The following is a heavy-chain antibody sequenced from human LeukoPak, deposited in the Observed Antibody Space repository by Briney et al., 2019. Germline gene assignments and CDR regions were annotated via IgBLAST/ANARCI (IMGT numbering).Heavy chain of an antibody. D-gene: IGHD1-20*01. Sequence: PSETLSLTCTVSGGSISSGSYYWSWIRQPPGKGLEWIGYVYYSGSTNYNPSLKSRVTISVDTSKNQFSLKLSSVTVADTAVYYCAREVSFYDWNDKYYYYYMDVWGKGTTVTISS. CDR3: AREVSFYDWNDKYYYYYMDV. CDR1: GGSISSGSYY. J-gene: IGHJ6*03. CDR2: VYYSGST. V-gene: IGHV4-61*01.